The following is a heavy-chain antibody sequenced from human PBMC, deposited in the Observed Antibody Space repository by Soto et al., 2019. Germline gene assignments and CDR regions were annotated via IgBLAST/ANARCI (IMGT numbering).Heavy chain of an antibody. V-gene: IGHV5-51*01. CDR2: IYPGNSDT. Sequence: PGESLKISCKGSGYTFTTYWSGGVRQMPGKGLEWMGIIYPGNSDTRYNPSCKGLVSISADQSISAAYMQWSSLRASATVMFYCARWDRFASGAYARGGYFHYWGQGTLVTVSS. CDR3: ARWDRFASGAYARGGYFHY. D-gene: IGHD2-15*01. J-gene: IGHJ4*02. CDR1: GYTFTTYW.